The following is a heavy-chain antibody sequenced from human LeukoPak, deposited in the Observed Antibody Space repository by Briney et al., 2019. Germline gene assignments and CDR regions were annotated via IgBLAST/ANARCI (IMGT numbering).Heavy chain of an antibody. V-gene: IGHV1-8*01. CDR2: MSPNSGKT. CDR3: ARVVGQWLEVH. D-gene: IGHD6-19*01. J-gene: IGHJ4*02. Sequence: ASVKLSCKASGYTFLSHDINWVRQAAGQGPEWMGYMSPNSGKTRYAQQFQGRVSMTSDASITTAYMELSSLMSEDTAVYYCARVVGQWLEVHWGQGTQVTVSS. CDR1: GYTFLSHD.